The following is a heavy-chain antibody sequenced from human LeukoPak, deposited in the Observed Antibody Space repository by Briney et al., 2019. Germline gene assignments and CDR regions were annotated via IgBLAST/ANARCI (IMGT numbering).Heavy chain of an antibody. Sequence: GSLRLSCAASGFTVSSNYMSWVRQAPGKGLKWVSVIYSGGSTYYADSVKGRFTISRDNSKNTLYLQMNSLGAEDTAVYYCARAYKDRSLAGKKEFFQHWGQGTLVTVSS. V-gene: IGHV3-53*01. CDR2: IYSGGST. CDR3: ARAYKDRSLAGKKEFFQH. CDR1: GFTVSSNY. J-gene: IGHJ1*01. D-gene: IGHD6-19*01.